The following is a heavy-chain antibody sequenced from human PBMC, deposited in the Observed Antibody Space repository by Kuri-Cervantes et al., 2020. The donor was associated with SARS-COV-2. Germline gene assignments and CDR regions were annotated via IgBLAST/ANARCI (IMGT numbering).Heavy chain of an antibody. Sequence: ESLKISCTVSGGSISSYYWGWIRQPPGKGLEWIGSIYYSGSTYYNPSLKSRVTISIDTSKNQFSLNLRSVTPADTAVYYCARAVERVTGLLDHFDSWGQGTLVTVSS. CDR3: ARAVERVTGLLDHFDS. V-gene: IGHV4-39*07. D-gene: IGHD3-9*01. CDR2: IYYSGST. CDR1: GGSISSYY. J-gene: IGHJ4*02.